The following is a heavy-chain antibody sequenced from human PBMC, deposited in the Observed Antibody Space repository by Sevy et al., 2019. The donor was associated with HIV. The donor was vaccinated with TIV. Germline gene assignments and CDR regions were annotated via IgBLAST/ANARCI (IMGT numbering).Heavy chain of an antibody. CDR1: GFTFSSYA. CDR2: ISGSGGST. D-gene: IGHD6-13*01. Sequence: GGSLRLSCAASGFTFSSYAMSWVRQAPGKGLEWVSAISGSGGSTYYADSVKGRFTISRDNSKNTLYLQMNSLRAEDTAVYYCVKDSTKNRGTQPYSSSWYFDYWGQGTLVTVSS. J-gene: IGHJ4*02. CDR3: VKDSTKNRGTQPYSSSWYFDY. V-gene: IGHV3-23*01.